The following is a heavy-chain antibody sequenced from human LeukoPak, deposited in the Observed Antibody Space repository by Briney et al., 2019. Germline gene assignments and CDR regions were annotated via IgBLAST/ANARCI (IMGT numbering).Heavy chain of an antibody. D-gene: IGHD5-12*01. V-gene: IGHV3-21*01. CDR3: ARLPHGYSGYDLLNYYDSSGSTYYYYYYMDV. CDR2: ISSSSSYI. CDR1: GFTFSSYS. Sequence: GGSLRLSCAASGFTFSSYSMNWVRQAPGKGLEWVSSISSSSSYIYYADSVKGRFTISRDNAKNSLYLQMNSLRAEDTAVYYCARLPHGYSGYDLLNYYDSSGSTYYYYYYMDVWGKGTTVTISS. J-gene: IGHJ6*03.